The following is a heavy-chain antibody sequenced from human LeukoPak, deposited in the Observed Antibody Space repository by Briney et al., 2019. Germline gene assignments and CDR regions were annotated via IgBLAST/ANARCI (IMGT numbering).Heavy chain of an antibody. CDR1: GGSFSGYY. Sequence: PSETLSLTCAVYGGSFSGYYWSWIRQPPGKGLEWIGEINHSGSTNYNPSLKSRVTISVDTSENQFSLKLSSVTAADTAVYYCARLDYYDSSGYYPYYFDYWGQGTLVTVSS. V-gene: IGHV4-34*01. CDR2: INHSGST. CDR3: ARLDYYDSSGYYPYYFDY. D-gene: IGHD3-22*01. J-gene: IGHJ4*02.